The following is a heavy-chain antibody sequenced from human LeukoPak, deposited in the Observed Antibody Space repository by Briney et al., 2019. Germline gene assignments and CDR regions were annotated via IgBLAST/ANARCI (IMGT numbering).Heavy chain of an antibody. CDR3: VKVGIDAFDI. CDR1: GFTFSSYT. Sequence: PGGTLRLSCAASGFTFSSYTMSWVRQAPGKGLEWVSAISGSGGYTYYADSVKGRFTISRDNSKNTVYLQMTSLRAEDTAVYYCVKVGIDAFDIWGQGTMVTVSS. CDR2: ISGSGGYT. D-gene: IGHD1-14*01. V-gene: IGHV3-23*01. J-gene: IGHJ3*02.